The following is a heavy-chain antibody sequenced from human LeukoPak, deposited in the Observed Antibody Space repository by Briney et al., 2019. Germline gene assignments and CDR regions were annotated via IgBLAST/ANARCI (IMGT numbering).Heavy chain of an antibody. V-gene: IGHV1-69*05. D-gene: IGHD6-25*01. Sequence: GASVKVSCKASGGTFNSYAISWVRQAPGQGLEWMGGIIPIFGTTNYAQKFQGRVTMTRNTSISTAYMELSSLRSEDTAVYYCARGSEMGFDYWGQGTLVTVSS. CDR1: GGTFNSYA. J-gene: IGHJ4*02. CDR2: IIPIFGTT. CDR3: ARGSEMGFDY.